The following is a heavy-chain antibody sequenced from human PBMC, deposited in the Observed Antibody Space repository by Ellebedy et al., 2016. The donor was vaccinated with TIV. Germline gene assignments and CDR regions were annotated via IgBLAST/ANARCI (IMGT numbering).Heavy chain of an antibody. V-gene: IGHV3-13*01. Sequence: GESLKISCDASGFLFSNYDMHWVRQVAGKGLEWVSGFGIGGDAYYLASVRGRFTIPREDAKSSLFLQMNSLTVGDTAVYYCARGARGGENWHFDLWGRGTLVAVSS. D-gene: IGHD3-16*01. CDR2: FGIGGDA. CDR1: GFLFSNYD. CDR3: ARGARGGENWHFDL. J-gene: IGHJ2*01.